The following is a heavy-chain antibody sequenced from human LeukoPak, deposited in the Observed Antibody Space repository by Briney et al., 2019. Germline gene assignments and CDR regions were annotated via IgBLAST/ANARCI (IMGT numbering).Heavy chain of an antibody. Sequence: PGGSLRLSCAASGFTFSSYAMSWVRQAPGKGLEGVSAISGSGGSTYYADSGKGRFTISRDNSKNTLYLQMKSLRAEDTAVYYCARFQKVYSSGWWEHYAETDAFDIWGQGTMVTVSS. V-gene: IGHV3-23*01. J-gene: IGHJ3*02. D-gene: IGHD6-19*01. CDR3: ARFQKVYSSGWWEHYAETDAFDI. CDR1: GFTFSSYA. CDR2: ISGSGGST.